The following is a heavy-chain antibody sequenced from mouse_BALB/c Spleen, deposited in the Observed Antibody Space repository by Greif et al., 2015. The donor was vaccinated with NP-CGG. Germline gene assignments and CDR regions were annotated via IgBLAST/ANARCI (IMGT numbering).Heavy chain of an antibody. V-gene: IGHV5-6-4*01. J-gene: IGHJ4*01. CDR1: GFTFSSYT. CDR3: TRGGNYAMDY. Sequence: EVMLVESWGGLVKPGGSLKLSCAASGFTFSSYTMSWVRQTPEKRLEWVATISSGGSYTYYPDSVKGRFTISRDNAKNTLYLQMSSLKSEDTAMYYCTRGGNYAMDYWGQGTSVTVSS. D-gene: IGHD2-14*01. CDR2: ISSGGSYT.